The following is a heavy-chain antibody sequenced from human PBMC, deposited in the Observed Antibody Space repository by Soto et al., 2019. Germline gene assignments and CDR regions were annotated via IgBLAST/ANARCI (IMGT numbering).Heavy chain of an antibody. J-gene: IGHJ4*02. CDR2: INSDGSST. D-gene: IGHD3-3*01. V-gene: IGHV3-74*01. CDR3: ARPYYDFCSGYYIGY. Sequence: GGSLRLSCAASGFTFSSYAMSWVRQAPGKGLVWVSRINSDGSSTSYADSVKGRFTISRDNAKNTLYLQMNSLRAEDTAVYYCARPYYDFCSGYYIGYWGQGTLVTVSS. CDR1: GFTFSSYA.